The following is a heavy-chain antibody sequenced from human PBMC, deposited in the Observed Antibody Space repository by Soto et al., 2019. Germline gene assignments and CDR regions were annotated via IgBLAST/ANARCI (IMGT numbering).Heavy chain of an antibody. Sequence: SETLSLTCTVSGGSISSGGYYWNWIRQPPGKGLEWIGEIDHSGYTNYNPSLKIRVPIAVDTSKNQFSLRRTSVTAADTAVYYCARVRDWFDHWGQGTLVTVSS. J-gene: IGHJ5*02. CDR2: IDHSGYT. CDR1: GGSISSGGYY. V-gene: IGHV4-39*07. CDR3: ARVRDWFDH. D-gene: IGHD3-3*01.